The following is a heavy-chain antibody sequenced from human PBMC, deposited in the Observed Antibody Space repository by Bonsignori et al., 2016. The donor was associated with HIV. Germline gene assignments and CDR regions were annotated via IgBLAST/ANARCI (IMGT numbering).Heavy chain of an antibody. CDR3: VRPRGRAFDI. CDR2: INQDGSNK. Sequence: VRQAPGKGLEWVANINQDGSNKQYVDSVKGRFTISRDNAKNSLYLEMNSLRAEDTAIYYCVRPRGRAFDIWGQGTMVTVSS. D-gene: IGHD2-15*01. V-gene: IGHV3-7*01. J-gene: IGHJ3*02.